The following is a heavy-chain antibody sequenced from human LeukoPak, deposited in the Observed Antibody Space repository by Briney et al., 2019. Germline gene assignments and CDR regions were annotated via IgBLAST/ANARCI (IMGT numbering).Heavy chain of an antibody. CDR3: ARESWGYYYGSGTHGGDFDY. V-gene: IGHV3-30*02. CDR2: IRYDGSNK. CDR1: GFTFSSYG. D-gene: IGHD3-10*01. Sequence: GGSLRLSCAASGFTFSSYGMHWVRQAPGKGLEWVAFIRYDGSNKYYADSVKGRFTISRDNSKNTLYLQMNSLRAEDTAVYYCARESWGYYYGSGTHGGDFDYWGQGTLVTVSS. J-gene: IGHJ4*02.